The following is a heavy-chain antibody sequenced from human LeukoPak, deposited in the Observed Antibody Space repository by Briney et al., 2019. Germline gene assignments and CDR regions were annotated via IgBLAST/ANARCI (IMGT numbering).Heavy chain of an antibody. V-gene: IGHV1-3*01. D-gene: IGHD3-22*01. CDR3: ARDLTSGYYDY. J-gene: IGHJ4*02. CDR2: INAGNGNT. CDR1: GYIFTSYA. Sequence: ASVKVSCKASGYIFTSYAMHWVRQAPEHRLEWMGWINAGNGNTKYSQEFQGRVTITRDTSASTAYMELSSLRSEDTAVYYCARDLTSGYYDYWGRGTLVTVSS.